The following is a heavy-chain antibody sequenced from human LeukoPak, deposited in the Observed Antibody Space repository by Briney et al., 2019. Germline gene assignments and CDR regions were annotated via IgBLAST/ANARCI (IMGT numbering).Heavy chain of an antibody. V-gene: IGHV1-69*13. Sequence: SVKVSCKASGGTFSSYAISWVRQAPGQGLEWMGGIIPIFGTANYAQKFQGRVTITADESTSTAYMELSSLRSEDTAAYYCASRLYGDYAAYFDYWGQGTLVTVSS. CDR2: IIPIFGTA. CDR3: ASRLYGDYAAYFDY. D-gene: IGHD4-17*01. CDR1: GGTFSSYA. J-gene: IGHJ4*02.